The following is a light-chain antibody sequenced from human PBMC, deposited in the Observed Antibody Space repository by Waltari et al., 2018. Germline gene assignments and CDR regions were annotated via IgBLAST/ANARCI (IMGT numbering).Light chain of an antibody. J-gene: IGKJ1*01. Sequence: IQMTPPPSPLSASVAESVTITCRASQSFSSSLAWYQQKPGKAPKLLIYSASSLQSGVPSRFSGSKSGTDFTLTINSLQPEDIGSYYCQQYYSDPWTFGQGTKVEIK. V-gene: IGKV1-27*01. CDR1: QSFSSS. CDR3: QQYYSDPWT. CDR2: SAS.